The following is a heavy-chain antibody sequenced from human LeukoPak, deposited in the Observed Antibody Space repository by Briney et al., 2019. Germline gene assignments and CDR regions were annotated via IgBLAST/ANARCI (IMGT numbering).Heavy chain of an antibody. D-gene: IGHD5-12*01. Sequence: GASVKVSCKASGYTFTGYYMHWVRQAPGQGLEWMGWINPNSGGTNSVQKFQGRVTMTRDTSISTAYMELSRLRSDDTAMYYCARGVDSGYPYFDHWGQGTLVTVSS. J-gene: IGHJ4*02. V-gene: IGHV1-2*02. CDR1: GYTFTGYY. CDR2: INPNSGGT. CDR3: ARGVDSGYPYFDH.